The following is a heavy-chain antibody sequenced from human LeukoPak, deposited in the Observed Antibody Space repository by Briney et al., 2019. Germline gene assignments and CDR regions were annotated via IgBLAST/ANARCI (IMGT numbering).Heavy chain of an antibody. D-gene: IGHD2-21*02. CDR1: GGSISSGDYY. J-gene: IGHJ4*02. V-gene: IGHV4-30-4*01. CDR2: IYYSGST. CDR3: ARASCGGACYHFDC. Sequence: SETLSLTCTVSGGSISSGDYYWNWIRQPPGRGLEWIGYIYYSGSTYYNPSLKSRVAISVDTSKNQFSLKLTSVTAADTAVYYCARASCGGACYHFDCWGQGTLVTVSS.